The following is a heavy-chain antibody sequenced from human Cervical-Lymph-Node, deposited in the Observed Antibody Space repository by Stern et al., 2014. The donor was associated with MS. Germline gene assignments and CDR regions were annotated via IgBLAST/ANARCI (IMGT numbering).Heavy chain of an antibody. CDR2: IYPGDSET. D-gene: IGHD6-13*01. V-gene: IGHV5-51*03. CDR3: ARGRGIALRPDY. CDR1: GYSLTNTW. J-gene: IGHJ4*02. Sequence: MQLVQSGAELKKPGESLRISCKGSGYSLTNTWIGWVRQMPGKGLEWMGIIYPGDSETRYSPSSQGQVTISADKSINTAYLQWSSLKASDTAMYYCARGRGIALRPDYWGQGTLVTVSS.